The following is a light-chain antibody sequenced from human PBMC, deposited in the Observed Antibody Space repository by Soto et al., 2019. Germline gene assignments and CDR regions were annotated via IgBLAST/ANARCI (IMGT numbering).Light chain of an antibody. J-gene: IGLJ2*01. CDR2: RGN. Sequence: QSVLTQTPSVSGTPGPRVNISCSGSSSNIGRNYVYWYHQFPGTAPKLLIYRGNERPSGVPDRFSGSKSGTSASLAISGLRSGDEADYHCATWDDSLGGPVFGGGTKVTVL. CDR3: ATWDDSLGGPV. V-gene: IGLV1-47*01. CDR1: SSNIGRNY.